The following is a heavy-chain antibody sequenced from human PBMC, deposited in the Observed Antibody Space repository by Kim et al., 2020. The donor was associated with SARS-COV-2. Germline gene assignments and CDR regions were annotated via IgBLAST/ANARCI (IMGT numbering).Heavy chain of an antibody. J-gene: IGHJ4*01. CDR3: TTLYKYSIIPYFHFD. D-gene: IGHD1-1*01. CDR1: GFTFSDSW. Sequence: GGSLRLSCAASGFTFSDSWMSWVRQAPGRGLEWVARIKSNTGGGTSDYAAPVKGRFTISSDDPKNTLYLQMNSPKTEDSSDYYCTTLYKYSIIPYFHFD. CDR2: IKSNTGGGTS. V-gene: IGHV3-15*01.